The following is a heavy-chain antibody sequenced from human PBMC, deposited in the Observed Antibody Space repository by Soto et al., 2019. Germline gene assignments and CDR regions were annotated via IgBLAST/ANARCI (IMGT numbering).Heavy chain of an antibody. J-gene: IGHJ5*02. Sequence: PGGSLRLSCAASGFTFSSYAMHWVRQAPGKGLEWVAVISYDGSNKYYADSVKGRFTISRDNSKNTLYLQMNSLRAEDTAVYYCAREYSSGWYAGNWFDPWGQGTLVTVSS. CDR2: ISYDGSNK. V-gene: IGHV3-30-3*01. CDR3: AREYSSGWYAGNWFDP. CDR1: GFTFSSYA. D-gene: IGHD6-19*01.